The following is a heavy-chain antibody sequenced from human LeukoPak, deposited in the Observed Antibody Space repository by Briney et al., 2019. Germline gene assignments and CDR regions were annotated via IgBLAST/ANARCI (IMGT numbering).Heavy chain of an antibody. CDR2: MYPGDSDT. CDR1: GYSFTSYW. V-gene: IGHV5-51*01. CDR3: GRHLYGGNSAIDY. J-gene: IGHJ4*02. D-gene: IGHD4-23*01. Sequence: GESLKISCKGSGYSFTSYWIGWVRQVPGKGLEWMGIMYPGDSDTRYSPSFQGQVTISVDKSISTAYLQWSSLKASDAAMYYCGRHLYGGNSAIDYWGQGTLATVSS.